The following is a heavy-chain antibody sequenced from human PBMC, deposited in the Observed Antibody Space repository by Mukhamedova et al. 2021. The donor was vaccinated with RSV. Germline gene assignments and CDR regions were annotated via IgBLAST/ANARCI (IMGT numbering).Heavy chain of an antibody. V-gene: IGHV3-73*01. J-gene: IGHJ5*02. D-gene: IGHD1-26*01. Sequence: AYAASVKGRFTISRDDSKNTAYQQMNSLKTEDTAVYYCTSGKWELQGVDWFDPWGQGTLVTVSS. CDR3: TSGKWELQGVDWFDP.